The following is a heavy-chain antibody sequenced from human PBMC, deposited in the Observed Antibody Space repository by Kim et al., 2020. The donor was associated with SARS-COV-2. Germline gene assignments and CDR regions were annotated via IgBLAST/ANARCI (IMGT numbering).Heavy chain of an antibody. CDR1: GGTFRSYG. D-gene: IGHD5-12*01. V-gene: IGHV1-69*10. Sequence: SVKVSCKASGGTFRSYGLSWVRQAPGQGLEWMGWIITIANITKYAQGFQGRVVFSSDSTITIAIQLTSSITDETTVYYFGRQALPPSPFAVAFPPPAWY. CDR3: GRQALPPSPFAVAFPPPAWY. J-gene: IGHJ2*01. CDR2: IITIANIT.